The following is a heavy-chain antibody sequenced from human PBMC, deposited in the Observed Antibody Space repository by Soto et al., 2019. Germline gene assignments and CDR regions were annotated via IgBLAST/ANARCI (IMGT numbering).Heavy chain of an antibody. D-gene: IGHD3-16*01. J-gene: IGHJ5*02. V-gene: IGHV3-9*01. CDR3: AKDLKSGWFGGNWFDP. CDR1: GFTFDDYA. CDR2: ISLNSGSI. Sequence: DVQLVESGGGLVQPGRSLRLSCAASGFTFDDYAMHWVRQAPGKGLEWVSGISLNSGSIGYADSVKGRFTISRDNAKNSLYLQMNSLRAEDTALYYCAKDLKSGWFGGNWFDPWGQGTLVTVSS.